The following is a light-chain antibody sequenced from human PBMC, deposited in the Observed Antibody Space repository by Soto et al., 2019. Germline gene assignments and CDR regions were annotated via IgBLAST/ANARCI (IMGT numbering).Light chain of an antibody. J-gene: IGKJ1*01. CDR2: GAS. Sequence: EILLTQSPGTLSLSPGERATLSCMASQSVVSSYLAWYQQKPGQAPRLLIYGASSRATGIPDRFSGSGSGTDFTLTISRLEPEDFAVYYCKQYGSSPHTLGQGTKVDIK. CDR3: KQYGSSPHT. V-gene: IGKV3-20*01. CDR1: QSVVSSY.